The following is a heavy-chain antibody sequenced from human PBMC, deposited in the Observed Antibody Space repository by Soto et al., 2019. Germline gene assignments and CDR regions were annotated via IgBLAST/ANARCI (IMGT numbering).Heavy chain of an antibody. CDR3: AVFRTGSGGRYYYGMDV. V-gene: IGHV3-48*01. CDR1: GFTFSSYS. J-gene: IGHJ6*02. Sequence: EVQLVESGGGLVQPGGSLRLSCAASGFTFSSYSMNWVRQAPGKGLEWVSYITTSSSTIYYADSVKGRFTISRANAKNSLYLQMNSLRAEDTAVYYCAVFRTGSGGRYYYGMDVWGQGTTVTVSS. CDR2: ITTSSSTI. D-gene: IGHD2-15*01.